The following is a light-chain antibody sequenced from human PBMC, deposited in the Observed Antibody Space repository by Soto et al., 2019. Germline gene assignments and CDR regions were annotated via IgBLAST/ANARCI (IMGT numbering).Light chain of an antibody. Sequence: DIQMTQSPPSLSASVGDRVTIAGRASQSIDTYLNWYQRRPGHAPQLLISAAASLRRGAPSRFRRSGSGTDYTLTIDSLQTEGFASYYCQPSYTVPITFGQATRLDFK. CDR2: AAA. CDR1: QSIDTY. J-gene: IGKJ5*01. V-gene: IGKV1-39*01. CDR3: QPSYTVPIT.